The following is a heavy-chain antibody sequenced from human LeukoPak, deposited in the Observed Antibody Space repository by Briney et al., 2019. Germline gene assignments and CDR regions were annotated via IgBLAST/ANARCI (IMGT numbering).Heavy chain of an antibody. CDR2: INPNSGGT. CDR3: ARDTAMVTYWFDP. V-gene: IGHV1-2*02. D-gene: IGHD5-18*01. CDR1: GYTFTVYY. J-gene: IGHJ5*02. Sequence: ASVKVSCRASGYTFTVYYIHCVRQAPGQGLEWMGWINPNSGGTNYAQKFQGRVTMTRGTSISTAYMELTRLRSDDTAVYYCARDTAMVTYWFDPWGQGTLVTVSS.